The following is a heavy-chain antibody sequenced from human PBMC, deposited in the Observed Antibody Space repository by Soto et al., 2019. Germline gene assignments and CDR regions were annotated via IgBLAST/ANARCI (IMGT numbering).Heavy chain of an antibody. CDR1: GGSISSYY. CDR2: IYYSGST. J-gene: IGHJ4*02. CDR3: ARHRGDGYNDYFDY. D-gene: IGHD5-12*01. Sequence: SETLSLTCTVSGGSISSYYWSWIRQPPGKGLEWIGYIYYSGSTNYNPSLKSRVTISVDTSKNQFSLKLSSVTAADTAVYYCARHRGDGYNDYFDYWGQGTLVTVSS. V-gene: IGHV4-59*08.